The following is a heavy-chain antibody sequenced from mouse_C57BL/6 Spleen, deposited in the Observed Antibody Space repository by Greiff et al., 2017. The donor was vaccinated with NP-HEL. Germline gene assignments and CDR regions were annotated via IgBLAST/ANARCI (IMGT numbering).Heavy chain of an antibody. CDR2: IYPGDGDT. V-gene: IGHV1-82*01. D-gene: IGHD4-1*01. Sequence: QVQLQQSGPELVKPGASVKISCKASGYAFSSSWMNWVKQRPGKGLEWIGRIYPGDGDTNYNGKFKGKATLTADKSSSTAYMQLSSLTSEDSAVYFCARPKLTGYAMDYWGQGTSVTVSS. CDR3: ARPKLTGYAMDY. CDR1: GYAFSSSW. J-gene: IGHJ4*01.